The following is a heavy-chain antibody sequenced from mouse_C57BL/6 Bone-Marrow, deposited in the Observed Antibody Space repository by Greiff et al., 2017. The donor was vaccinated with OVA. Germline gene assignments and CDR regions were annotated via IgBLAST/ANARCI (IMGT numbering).Heavy chain of an antibody. D-gene: IGHD1-1*01. J-gene: IGHJ2*01. Sequence: EVQLQQSGPVLVKPGASVKMSCKASGYTFTDSYMNWVKQSHGKSLEWIGVINPYNGGTSYNQKFKGKATLTVDKSSSTAYMELNSLTSEDSAVYYCARWGYGSLYYFDYWGQGTTLTVSS. CDR2: INPYNGGT. V-gene: IGHV1-19*01. CDR3: ARWGYGSLYYFDY. CDR1: GYTFTDSY.